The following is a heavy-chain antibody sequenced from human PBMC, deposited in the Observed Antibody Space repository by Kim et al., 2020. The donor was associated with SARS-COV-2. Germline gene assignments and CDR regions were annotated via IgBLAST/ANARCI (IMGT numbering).Heavy chain of an antibody. CDR1: GFTFSSYE. CDR2: ISSSGRTI. V-gene: IGHV3-48*03. D-gene: IGHD3-9*01. Sequence: GGSLRLSCAASGFTFSSYEMNWVRQAPGKGLEWVSYISSSGRTIYYADSVKGRFTISREDAKNSLYLQRCSLRAEDTAVYYCARAKFDWLLYSYGMDVWGQGTTVTVS. CDR3: ARAKFDWLLYSYGMDV. J-gene: IGHJ6*02.